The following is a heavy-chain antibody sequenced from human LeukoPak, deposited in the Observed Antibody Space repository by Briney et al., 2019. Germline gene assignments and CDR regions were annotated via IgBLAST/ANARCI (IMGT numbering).Heavy chain of an antibody. CDR1: GFTFSSYS. V-gene: IGHV3-48*01. D-gene: IGHD6-13*01. J-gene: IGHJ6*03. Sequence: GGSLRLSCAASGFTFSSYSMNWVRQAPGKGLEWVSYISSSSSTIYYADSVKGRFTISRDNAKNSLYLQMNSLRAEDTAVYYCARSIGAAGYMDVWGKGTTVTVSS. CDR2: ISSSSSTI. CDR3: ARSIGAAGYMDV.